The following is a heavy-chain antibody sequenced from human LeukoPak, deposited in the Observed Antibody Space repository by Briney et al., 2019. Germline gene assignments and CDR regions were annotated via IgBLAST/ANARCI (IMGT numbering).Heavy chain of an antibody. Sequence: SQTLSLTCTVSGGSISSGDYHWSWIRQPPGKGLEWIGSIYHSGSTYYNPSLKSRVTISVDTSKNQFSLKLSSVTAADTAVYYCARDILTGYYGRIGAFDIWGQGTMATVSS. D-gene: IGHD3-9*01. CDR2: IYHSGST. CDR1: GGSISSGDYH. V-gene: IGHV4-30-4*01. CDR3: ARDILTGYYGRIGAFDI. J-gene: IGHJ3*02.